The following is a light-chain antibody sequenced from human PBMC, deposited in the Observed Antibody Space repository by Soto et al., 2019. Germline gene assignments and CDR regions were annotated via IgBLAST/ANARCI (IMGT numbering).Light chain of an antibody. J-gene: IGLJ1*01. CDR3: SSYTSSSTPYV. CDR2: DVT. V-gene: IGLV2-14*01. CDR1: SSDGGGYNY. Sequence: QSVLNQPASVAGSPGQAITISCTGTSSDGGGYNYVSWYQQHPVKAPKLMIYDVTNRPSGVSDRFSGSKSGNTASLTISGLQAEDEADYYCSSYTSSSTPYVFGTGTKLTVL.